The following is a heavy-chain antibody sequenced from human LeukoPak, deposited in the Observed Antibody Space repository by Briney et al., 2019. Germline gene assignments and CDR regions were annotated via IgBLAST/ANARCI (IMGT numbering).Heavy chain of an antibody. J-gene: IGHJ4*02. CDR3: ARASFCISGGSCYWDY. CDR2: INHSGNT. CDR1: GGSFSGYY. Sequence: SETLSLTCAVYGGSFSGYYWSWIRQPPGKGLEWIGEINHSGNTRYNPSLKSRVTISVDTSKNQFSLKLTSLTAADTAVYYCARASFCISGGSCYWDYWGQGILVTVSS. D-gene: IGHD2-15*01. V-gene: IGHV4-34*01.